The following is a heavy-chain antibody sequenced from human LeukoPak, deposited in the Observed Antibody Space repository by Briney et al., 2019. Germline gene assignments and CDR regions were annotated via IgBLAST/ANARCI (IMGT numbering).Heavy chain of an antibody. CDR2: ITPSSAAT. CDR3: ARGHSRDGYNP. D-gene: IGHD5-24*01. Sequence: GGSLRLSCAASGFTFRSYAMTWVRQAPGKGLDWVSAITPSSAATYYADSVKGRFTISRDDSKNTLFLQMNSLRAEDTAVYYCARGHSRDGYNPWGQGTLVTVSS. V-gene: IGHV3-23*01. J-gene: IGHJ5*02. CDR1: GFTFRSYA.